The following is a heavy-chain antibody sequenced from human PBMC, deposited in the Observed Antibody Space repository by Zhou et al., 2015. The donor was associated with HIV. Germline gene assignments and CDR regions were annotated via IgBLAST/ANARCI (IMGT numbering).Heavy chain of an antibody. D-gene: IGHD6-19*01. CDR2: ISSSSSYI. CDR3: ARAGDIIAVAGWGPYGMDV. V-gene: IGHV3-21*01. Sequence: EVQLLESGGRLGTAGGGSLRVSCAASGFAFNDYAMSWVRQAPGKGLEWVSSISSSSSYIYYADSVKGRFTISRDNAKESLYLQMNSLRAEDTAVYYCARAGDIIAVAGWGPYGMDVWGQGTTVTVSS. CDR1: GFAFNDYA. J-gene: IGHJ6*02.